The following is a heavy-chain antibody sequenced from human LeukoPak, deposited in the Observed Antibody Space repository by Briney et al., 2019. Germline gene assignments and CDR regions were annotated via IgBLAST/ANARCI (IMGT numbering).Heavy chain of an antibody. Sequence: GGSLRLSCVASVFTFSNYGMTWVRQAPGRGVEWVSTISGSDDSTYHADSVKGRFTISRDNSKNRLYLQMNSLRAEDTAVYYCAKTYLWYYFDYWGQGILVTVSS. V-gene: IGHV3-23*01. D-gene: IGHD2-8*02. CDR3: AKTYLWYYFDY. J-gene: IGHJ4*02. CDR1: VFTFSNYG. CDR2: ISGSDDST.